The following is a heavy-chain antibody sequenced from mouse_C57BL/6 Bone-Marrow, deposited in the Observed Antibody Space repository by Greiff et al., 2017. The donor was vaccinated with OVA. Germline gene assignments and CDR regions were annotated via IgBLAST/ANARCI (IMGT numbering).Heavy chain of an antibody. V-gene: IGHV1-54*01. J-gene: IGHJ3*01. CDR1: GYAFTNYL. CDR3: ARLGGNYRFAY. D-gene: IGHD2-1*01. CDR2: INPGSGGT. Sequence: QVQLKESGAELVRPGTSVKVSCKASGYAFTNYLIEWVKQRPGQGLEWIGVINPGSGGTNYNEKFKGKATLTADKSSSTAYMQLSSLTSEDSAVYFCARLGGNYRFAYWGQGTLVTVSA.